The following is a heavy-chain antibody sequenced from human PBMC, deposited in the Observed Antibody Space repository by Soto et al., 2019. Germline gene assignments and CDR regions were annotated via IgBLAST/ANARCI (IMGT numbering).Heavy chain of an antibody. CDR1: GFTFSSSA. J-gene: IGHJ4*02. V-gene: IGHV3-23*01. Sequence: EVQLLESGGGLVQPGGSLRLSCAASGFTFSSSAMSWVRQAPGKGLEWVSALSGSGGTTYYADSVKGRFTISRDNSKNTLYVQLNSLRVEDTALYYCAKNCGGDCYTNFAYWGQGTLVTVSS. CDR3: AKNCGGDCYTNFAY. CDR2: LSGSGGTT. D-gene: IGHD2-21*02.